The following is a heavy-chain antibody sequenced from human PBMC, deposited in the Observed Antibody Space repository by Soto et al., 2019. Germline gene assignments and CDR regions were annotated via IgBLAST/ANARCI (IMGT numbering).Heavy chain of an antibody. CDR2: IYYSGST. D-gene: IGHD6-19*01. CDR3: ARDFTDSSGPTLDMGA. J-gene: IGHJ6*02. Sequence: PSETLSLTCTVSGGSISSGGYYWSWIRQHPGKGLEWIGYIYYSGSTYYNPSLKSRVTISVDTSKNQFSLKLSSVTAADTAVYYCARDFTDSSGPTLDMGAWGQGTTVTVS. V-gene: IGHV4-31*03. CDR1: GGSISSGGYY.